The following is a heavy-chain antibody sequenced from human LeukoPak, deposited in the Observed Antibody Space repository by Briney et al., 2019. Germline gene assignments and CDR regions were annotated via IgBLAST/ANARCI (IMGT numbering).Heavy chain of an antibody. Sequence: SETLSLTCTVSGGSISSYYWSWVRQPPGKGLEWVGYIYYSGSTNYNPSLKSRVTISVDTSKNQFSLKLSSVTAADTAVYYCARDISGMANWFDHWGQGTLVTVSS. CDR2: IYYSGST. D-gene: IGHD2-15*01. V-gene: IGHV4-59*01. CDR3: ARDISGMANWFDH. CDR1: GGSISSYY. J-gene: IGHJ5*02.